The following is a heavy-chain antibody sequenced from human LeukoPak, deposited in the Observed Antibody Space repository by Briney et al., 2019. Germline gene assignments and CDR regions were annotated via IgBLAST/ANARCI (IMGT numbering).Heavy chain of an antibody. Sequence: GASVKVCCKAAGYTFTGYYMHWMRQAPGQGLEWMGWINPSSGGTNYAQKFQGRVTMTRDTSISTAYMELSRLRSDDTAVYYCAREHYDILTGGSGPSDYYYGMDVWGQGTTVTVSS. D-gene: IGHD3-9*01. V-gene: IGHV1-2*02. CDR1: GYTFTGYY. CDR2: INPSSGGT. J-gene: IGHJ6*02. CDR3: AREHYDILTGGSGPSDYYYGMDV.